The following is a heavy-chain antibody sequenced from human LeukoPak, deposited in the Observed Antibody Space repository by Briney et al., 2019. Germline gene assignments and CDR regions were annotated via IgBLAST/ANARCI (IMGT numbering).Heavy chain of an antibody. D-gene: IGHD2-21*02. CDR2: IKQDGSEK. V-gene: IGHV3-7*01. CDR3: AKDTTGILDY. Sequence: GSLRLSCAASGFTFSSSWMAWVRQAPGKGVEWVANIKQDGSEKYYVDSGKGRFTISRDNAKDSLYLQMNSLRAEDTALYYCAKDTTGILDYWGQGTLVTVSS. CDR1: GFTFSSSW. J-gene: IGHJ4*02.